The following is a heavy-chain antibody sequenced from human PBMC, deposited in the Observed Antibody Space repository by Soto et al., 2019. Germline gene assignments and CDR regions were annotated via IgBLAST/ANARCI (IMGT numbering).Heavy chain of an antibody. CDR3: ARDQTLLDY. CDR2: ISAYSGNT. V-gene: IGHV1-18*01. CDR1: GYTFTTYA. J-gene: IGHJ4*02. D-gene: IGHD2-21*01. Sequence: WDSVKVSCKASGYTFTTYAFNWVRQAPGQGLEWMGWISAYSGNTKYAQKFQGRVTMTTDTSTSTAYMELRSLRSDDTAIYYCARDQTLLDYWGQGTLVLVSA.